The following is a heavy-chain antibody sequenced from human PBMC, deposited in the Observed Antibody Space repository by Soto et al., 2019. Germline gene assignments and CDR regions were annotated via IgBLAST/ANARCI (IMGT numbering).Heavy chain of an antibody. J-gene: IGHJ6*02. CDR3: ANQDGFADYYYGMDV. Sequence: EVQLLESGGGLVQPGGSLGLSCAASGFTFSSYAMSWVRQAPGKGLEWVSAISGSGGSTYYADSVKGRFTISRDNSKNTLYLQMNSLRAEDTAVYYCANQDGFADYYYGMDVWGQGTTVTVSS. CDR1: GFTFSSYA. D-gene: IGHD2-21*01. V-gene: IGHV3-23*01. CDR2: ISGSGGST.